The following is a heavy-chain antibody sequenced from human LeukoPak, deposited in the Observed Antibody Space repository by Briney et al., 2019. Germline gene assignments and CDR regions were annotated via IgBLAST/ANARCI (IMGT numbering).Heavy chain of an antibody. D-gene: IGHD6-19*01. V-gene: IGHV4-34*01. CDR3: ALYSSGWYFDY. Sequence: SETLSLTCAVYGGSSSGYYWSWIRQPPGKGLEWIGEINRSGSTNYNPSLKSRVTISVDTSKNQFSLKLSSVTAADTAVYYCALYSSGWYFDYWGQGTLVTVSS. CDR1: GGSSSGYY. CDR2: INRSGST. J-gene: IGHJ4*02.